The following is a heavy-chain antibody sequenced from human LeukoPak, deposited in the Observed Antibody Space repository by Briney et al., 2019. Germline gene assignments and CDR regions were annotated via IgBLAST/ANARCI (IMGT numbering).Heavy chain of an antibody. J-gene: IGHJ5*02. D-gene: IGHD2-15*01. CDR2: IKQDGSEK. CDR1: GFTFSSYW. V-gene: IGHV3-7*01. Sequence: GGSLRLSRAASGFTFSSYWMSWVRQAPGKGLEWVANIKQDGSEKYYVDSVKGRFTISRDNAKSTLYLQMHSLRAEDTAVYYCATAGGDGSRMGFDPWGQGTLVTVSS. CDR3: ATAGGDGSRMGFDP.